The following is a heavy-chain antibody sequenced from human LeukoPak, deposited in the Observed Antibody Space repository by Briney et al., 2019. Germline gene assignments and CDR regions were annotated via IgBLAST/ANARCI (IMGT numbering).Heavy chain of an antibody. CDR2: ISSSSSTI. CDR3: ARAYYYAMDV. CDR1: RFTFSSYS. Sequence: PGGSLRLSCAASRFTFSSYSMNWVRQAPGEGLEWVSYISSSSSTISYADSMKGRFTRSRDNAKNSLYLQMNSLRAEDTAVYYCARAYYYAMDVWGQGTTVTVSS. J-gene: IGHJ6*02. V-gene: IGHV3-48*01.